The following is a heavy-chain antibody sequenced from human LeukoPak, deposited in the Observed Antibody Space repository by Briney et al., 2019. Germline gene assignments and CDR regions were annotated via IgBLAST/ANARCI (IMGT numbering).Heavy chain of an antibody. CDR2: ISSSSSTI. D-gene: IGHD5/OR15-5a*01. CDR1: GFTFSSYS. Sequence: GGSLRLSCAASGFTFSSYSMNWVRQAPGKGLEWVSYISSSSSTIYYADSVKDRFTIIRDNAKNSLYLQMNSLRAEDTAVYYGARSDSTCPDWGKGTLVTVSS. J-gene: IGHJ4*02. CDR3: ARSDSTCPD. V-gene: IGHV3-48*01.